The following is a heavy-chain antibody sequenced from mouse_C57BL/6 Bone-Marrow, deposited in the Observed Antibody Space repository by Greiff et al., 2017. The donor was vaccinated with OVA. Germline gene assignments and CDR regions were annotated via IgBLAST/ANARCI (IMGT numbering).Heavy chain of an antibody. CDR2: ISNGGGST. D-gene: IGHD2-5*01. V-gene: IGHV5-12*01. J-gene: IGHJ2*01. CDR3: ARHYSKRGYFDY. Sequence: EVQVVESGGGLVQPGGSLKLSCAASGFTFSDYYMYWVRQTPEKRLEWVAYISNGGGSTYYPDTVKGRFTISRDNAKNTLYLQMSRLKSEDTAMYYCARHYSKRGYFDYWGQGTTLTVSS. CDR1: GFTFSDYY.